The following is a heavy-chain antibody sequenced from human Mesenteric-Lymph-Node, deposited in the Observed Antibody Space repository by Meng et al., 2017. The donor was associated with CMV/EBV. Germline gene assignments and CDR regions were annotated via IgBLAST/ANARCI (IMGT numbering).Heavy chain of an antibody. CDR1: GYTFTSYS. Sequence: ASVKVSCKASGYTFTSYSMHWVRQAPGQGLEWMGIINPSGGSTSYAQKFQGRVTMTRDTSTSTVYMQLSGLRSEDTAVYYCARVLKSGYSGSYLNQRYFDLWGRGTLVTVSS. CDR3: ARVLKSGYSGSYLNQRYFDL. J-gene: IGHJ2*01. CDR2: INPSGGST. D-gene: IGHD3-22*01. V-gene: IGHV1-46*01.